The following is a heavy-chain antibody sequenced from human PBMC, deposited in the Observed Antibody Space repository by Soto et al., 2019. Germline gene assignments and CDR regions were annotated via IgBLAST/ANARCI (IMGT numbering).Heavy chain of an antibody. Sequence: GASVKVSCKASGYTFTSYGISWVRPAPGQGLECMGCISAYNGNTNSAQNLQGRVTMTTDTSTSTAYMELRSLRSDDTAVYYCARVVDFWSGYPLAGLYGMDVWGQGTTVTVSS. D-gene: IGHD3-3*01. CDR2: ISAYNGNT. J-gene: IGHJ6*02. V-gene: IGHV1-18*01. CDR3: ARVVDFWSGYPLAGLYGMDV. CDR1: GYTFTSYG.